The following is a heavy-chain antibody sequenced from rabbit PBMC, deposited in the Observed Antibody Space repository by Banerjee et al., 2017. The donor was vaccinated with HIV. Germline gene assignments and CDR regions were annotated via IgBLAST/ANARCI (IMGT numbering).Heavy chain of an antibody. V-gene: IGHV1S40*01. D-gene: IGHD8-1*01. Sequence: QSLVESGGGLVQPEGSLTLTCTASGFSFSSNYYMCWVRQAPGKGLEWIACIYTGSSGSTYYASWAKGRFTISKTSSTTVTLQMTSLTAADTATYFCAREGAGSSYYTFNLWGPGTLVTVS. CDR2: IYTGSSGST. CDR3: AREGAGSSYYTFNL. CDR1: GFSFSSNYY. J-gene: IGHJ4*01.